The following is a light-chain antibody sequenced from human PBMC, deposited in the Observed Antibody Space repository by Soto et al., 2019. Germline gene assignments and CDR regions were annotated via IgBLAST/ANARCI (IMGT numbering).Light chain of an antibody. Sequence: QSALTPPASVSGSPGQSITISCTGTSSDVGGYNYVSWYQQHPGKAPKLMIYDVSNRPSGVSNRFSGYKSGNTASLTISGLQAEDEADYYFSSYTSSSTLYVFGTGTKLTVL. CDR3: SSYTSSSTLYV. CDR2: DVS. J-gene: IGLJ1*01. CDR1: SSDVGGYNY. V-gene: IGLV2-14*01.